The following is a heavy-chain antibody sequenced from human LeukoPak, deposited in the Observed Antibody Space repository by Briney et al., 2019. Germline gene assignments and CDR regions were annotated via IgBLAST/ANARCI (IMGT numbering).Heavy chain of an antibody. Sequence: PGGSLRLSCAASGFTFSSYAMSWVRQAPGKGLEWVSAISGSGGNTYYADSVNGRFTISRDNSKNTLYLQMNSPRAEDTAVYYCATRRADSSGFDHWGQGTLVTVSS. CDR3: ATRRADSSGFDH. V-gene: IGHV3-23*01. CDR2: ISGSGGNT. CDR1: GFTFSSYA. J-gene: IGHJ4*02. D-gene: IGHD3-22*01.